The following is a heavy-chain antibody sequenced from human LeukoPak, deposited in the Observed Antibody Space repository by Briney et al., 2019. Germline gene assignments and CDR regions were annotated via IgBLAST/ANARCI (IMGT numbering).Heavy chain of an antibody. D-gene: IGHD3-9*01. J-gene: IGHJ5*02. CDR3: ARGDYDILTGYSNWFDP. CDR1: GGSFSGYY. V-gene: IGHV4-34*01. CDR2: ISHSGST. Sequence: SETLSLTCAVYGGSFSGYYWSWIRQPPGKGLEWIGEISHSGSTNYNPSLKSRVTISVDTSKNQFSLKLSSVTAADTAVYYCARGDYDILTGYSNWFDPWGQGTLVTVSS.